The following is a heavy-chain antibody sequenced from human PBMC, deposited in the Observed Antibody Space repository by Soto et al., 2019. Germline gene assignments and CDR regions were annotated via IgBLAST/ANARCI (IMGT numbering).Heavy chain of an antibody. CDR1: GYTFTSYG. Sequence: RASVNVSCKASGYTFTSYGISWVRQAPGQGLEWMGWISAYNGNTNYAQKLQGRVTMTTHTSTSTAYMELRGLRSDDTAVYYCARRYYDFWSGYSDYYYYYGMDVWGQGTTVTVSS. J-gene: IGHJ6*02. D-gene: IGHD3-3*01. V-gene: IGHV1-18*04. CDR3: ARRYYDFWSGYSDYYYYYGMDV. CDR2: ISAYNGNT.